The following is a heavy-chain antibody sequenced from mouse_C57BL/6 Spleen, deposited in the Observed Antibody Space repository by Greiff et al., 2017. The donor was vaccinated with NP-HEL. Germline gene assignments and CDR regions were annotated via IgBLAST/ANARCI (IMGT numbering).Heavy chain of an antibody. CDR2: IHPNSGST. J-gene: IGHJ2*01. D-gene: IGHD2-4*01. CDR1: GYTFTSYW. Sequence: QVQLQQPGAELVKPGASVKLSCKASGYTFTSYWMHWVKQRPGQGLEWIGMIHPNSGSTNYNEKFKSKATLTVDKSSSTAYMQLSSLTSEDSAVYYCASPLIYYEYDGYYFDYWGQGTTLTVSS. V-gene: IGHV1-64*01. CDR3: ASPLIYYEYDGYYFDY.